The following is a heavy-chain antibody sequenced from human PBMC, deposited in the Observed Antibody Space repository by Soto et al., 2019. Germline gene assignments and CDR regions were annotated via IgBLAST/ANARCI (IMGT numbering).Heavy chain of an antibody. CDR1: GYTFTSYT. J-gene: IGHJ4*02. CDR2: INAGNGRE. Sequence: QVQLEQSGAEVKKPGASVKVSCKTSGYTFTSYTLHWVRQAPGQGLEWMGWINAGNGREKYSQRFQDRVSLSTDKPETTAYMELRSLRSEDTAMYYCARGGGWVGEASFDSWGQGTLVTVSS. CDR3: ARGGGWVGEASFDS. D-gene: IGHD3-10*01. V-gene: IGHV1-3*01.